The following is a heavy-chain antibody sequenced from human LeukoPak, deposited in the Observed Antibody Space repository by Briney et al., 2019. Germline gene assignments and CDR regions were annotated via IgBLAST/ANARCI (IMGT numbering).Heavy chain of an antibody. V-gene: IGHV4-61*02. CDR2: IYVSGTT. CDR3: ARTNDFWTGYYEK. Sequence: SETLSLTCTVSGGSVSIGSYYWSWIRQPGGKGLEWIGRIYVSGTTDYNPSLEGRVTIFKDMSKNQLFLRLSSVTAADTAVYYCARTNDFWTGYYEKWGRGTLVTVSS. J-gene: IGHJ4*02. D-gene: IGHD3/OR15-3a*01. CDR1: GGSVSIGSYY.